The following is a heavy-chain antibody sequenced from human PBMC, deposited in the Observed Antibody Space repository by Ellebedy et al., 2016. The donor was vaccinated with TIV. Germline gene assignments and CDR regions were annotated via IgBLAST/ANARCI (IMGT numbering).Heavy chain of an antibody. J-gene: IGHJ3*02. CDR2: IKSKIDGGTT. CDR3: TTDRRGSYDIPLDI. V-gene: IGHV3-15*01. Sequence: GESLKISXVASGITFTNAWMNWVRQAPGKGLEWVGLIKSKIDGGTTAYAAPVKGRFTISRDDSQHTLYLQMNSLKAVGTAVYYCTTDRRGSYDIPLDIWGQGTMVSVSS. CDR1: GITFTNAW. D-gene: IGHD1-26*01.